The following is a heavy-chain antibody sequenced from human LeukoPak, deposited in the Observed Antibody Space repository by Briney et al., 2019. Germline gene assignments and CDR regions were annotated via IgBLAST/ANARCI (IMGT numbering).Heavy chain of an antibody. Sequence: SETLSLTCTASGVSISSYYWSWIRQPAGKGLEWIGRIYTSGSTNYNPSLKSRVTMSVDTSKNQFSLKLSSVTAADTAVYYCARDYYDSSGYYFYYYYGMDVWGQGTTVTVSS. CDR1: GVSISSYY. D-gene: IGHD3-22*01. CDR2: IYTSGST. CDR3: ARDYYDSSGYYFYYYYGMDV. V-gene: IGHV4-4*07. J-gene: IGHJ6*02.